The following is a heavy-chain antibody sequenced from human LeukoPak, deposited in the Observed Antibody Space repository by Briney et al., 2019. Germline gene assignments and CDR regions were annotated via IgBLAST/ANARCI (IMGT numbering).Heavy chain of an antibody. CDR2: INHSGST. Sequence: PSETLSLTCAVYGGSLSGYYWSWIRQPPGKGLEWIGEINHSGSTNYNPSLKSRVTISVDTSKNQFSLKLSSVTAADTAVYYCARGYSYGYYAFDIWGQGTMVTVSS. CDR3: ARGYSYGYYAFDI. D-gene: IGHD5-18*01. J-gene: IGHJ3*02. CDR1: GGSLSGYY. V-gene: IGHV4-34*01.